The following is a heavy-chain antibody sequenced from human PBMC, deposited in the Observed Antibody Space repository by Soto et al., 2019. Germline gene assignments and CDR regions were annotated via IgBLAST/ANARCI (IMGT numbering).Heavy chain of an antibody. CDR2: ITWSSDSM. CDR3: AKEDSGFSGYMDV. CDR1: GFTFYNHG. D-gene: IGHD3-10*01. Sequence: EVQLVESGGGLVQPGRSLRLSCVASGFTFYNHGMHWVRQAPGRGPEWVSGITWSSDSMGYADSVKGRFTISRDNAKNSLYLQMNSLRPEDTALYYCAKEDSGFSGYMDVWGQRDHGHRLL. J-gene: IGHJ6*03. V-gene: IGHV3-9*01.